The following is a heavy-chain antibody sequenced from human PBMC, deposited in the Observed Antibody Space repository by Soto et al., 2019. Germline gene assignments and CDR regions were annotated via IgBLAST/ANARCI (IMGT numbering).Heavy chain of an antibody. CDR2: IYYSGST. CDR1: GGSISSYY. D-gene: IGHD2-15*01. V-gene: IGHV4-59*01. Sequence: SETLSLTCTVSGGSISSYYWSWIRQPPGKGLDWICYIYYSGSTNYNPSLKSRVTISVDTSKNQFSLKLSSVTAADTAVYYCATLKDCSGGSCFSSHFDYWGQGTLVTVSS. J-gene: IGHJ4*02. CDR3: ATLKDCSGGSCFSSHFDY.